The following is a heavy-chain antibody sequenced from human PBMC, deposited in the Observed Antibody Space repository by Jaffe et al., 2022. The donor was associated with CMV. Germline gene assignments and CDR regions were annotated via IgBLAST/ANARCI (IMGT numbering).Heavy chain of an antibody. CDR1: GFSFSNYG. J-gene: IGHJ6*03. Sequence: QEQLVESGGGVVQPGRSLRLSCVASGFSFSNYGFHWVRQAPGKGLEWVAVIWYDGTNRYYADSVKGRFTISRDNSKNTLYLQMNSLRADDTAVYFCARDNVAGAYYYFMDVWGKGTTVTVSS. V-gene: IGHV3-33*08. CDR2: IWYDGTNR. CDR3: ARDNVAGAYYYFMDV.